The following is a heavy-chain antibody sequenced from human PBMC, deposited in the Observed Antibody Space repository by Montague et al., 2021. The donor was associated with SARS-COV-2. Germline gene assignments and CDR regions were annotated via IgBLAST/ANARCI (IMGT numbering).Heavy chain of an antibody. CDR3: ARGSGWMGNAFDI. V-gene: IGHV4-39*01. CDR2: IYYSGST. J-gene: IGHJ3*02. Sequence: SETLSLTCTVPGGSISSSSYYWGWIRQPPGKGLEWIGSIYYSGSTYYNPSLKSRVTISVDTSKNQFSLKLSSVTAADTAVYYCARGSGWMGNAFDIWGQGTMVTVSS. D-gene: IGHD6-19*01. CDR1: GGSISSSSYY.